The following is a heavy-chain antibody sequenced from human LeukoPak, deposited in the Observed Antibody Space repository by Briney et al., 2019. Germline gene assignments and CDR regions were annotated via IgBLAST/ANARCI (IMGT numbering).Heavy chain of an antibody. Sequence: SETLSLTCAVYGGSFSGYYWSWIRQPPGKGLEWIGGINHSGSANYNPSLKSRVTISVDTSKNQFSLKLSSVTAADTAVYYCARRLIDYTQRGFDPWGQGTLVTVSS. CDR1: GGSFSGYY. J-gene: IGHJ5*02. V-gene: IGHV4-34*01. D-gene: IGHD4-11*01. CDR3: ARRLIDYTQRGFDP. CDR2: INHSGSA.